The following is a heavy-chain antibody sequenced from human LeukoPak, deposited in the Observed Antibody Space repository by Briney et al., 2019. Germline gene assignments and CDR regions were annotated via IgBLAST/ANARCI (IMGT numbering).Heavy chain of an antibody. D-gene: IGHD3-10*01. V-gene: IGHV4-59*12. CDR3: ARLGYYGSGKGA. Sequence: SSETLSLTCTVSGGSISSYYWSWIRQPPGKGLEWIGYIYYSGSTNYNPSLKSRVTISVDTSKNQFSLKLSSVTAADTAVYYCARLGYYGSGKGAWGQGTLVTVSS. J-gene: IGHJ5*02. CDR2: IYYSGST. CDR1: GGSISSYY.